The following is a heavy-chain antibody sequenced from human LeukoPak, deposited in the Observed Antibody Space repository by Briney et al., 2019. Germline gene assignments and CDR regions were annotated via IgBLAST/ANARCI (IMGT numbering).Heavy chain of an antibody. J-gene: IGHJ5*02. D-gene: IGHD3-10*01. CDR1: GGSFSGYL. CDR3: AGGPRESYYNWFDP. V-gene: IGHV4-34*01. CDR2: INHSGST. Sequence: PSETLSLTCGVYGGSFSGYLWNWIRQPPGKGLEWRGEINHSGSTNYHPSLKRRVTLSEDTSNNQVSLSLSSVTAADTAVYYCAGGPRESYYNWFDPWGQGTLVTVSS.